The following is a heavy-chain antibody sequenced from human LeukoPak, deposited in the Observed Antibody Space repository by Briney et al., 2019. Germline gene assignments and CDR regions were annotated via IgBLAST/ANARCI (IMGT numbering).Heavy chain of an antibody. CDR1: GGSISSGGYH. D-gene: IGHD3-3*01. V-gene: IGHV4-31*03. CDR3: ARDKITIFDY. Sequence: PSQTLSLTCTVSGGSISSGGYHWSWIRQHPGKGLEWIGYIYYSGSTYYNPSLKSRVTISVDTSKNQFSLKLSSVTAADTAVYYCARDKITIFDYWGQGTLVTVSS. CDR2: IYYSGST. J-gene: IGHJ4*02.